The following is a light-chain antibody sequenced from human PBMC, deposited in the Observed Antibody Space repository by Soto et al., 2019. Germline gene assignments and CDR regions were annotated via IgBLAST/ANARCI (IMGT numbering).Light chain of an antibody. CDR3: QDRGSSNGFT. CDR2: AAS. V-gene: IGKV3-20*01. CDR1: QSINTRY. J-gene: IGKJ3*01. Sequence: EIVLPQSPGTLSLSPGERATLSCRASQSINTRYLAWYQQKPGQAPRLLIDAASSRATGIPDRFSGSGSGTEVNLSICRLEPEDFAWYYWQDRGSSNGFTFGPGTKVDIQ.